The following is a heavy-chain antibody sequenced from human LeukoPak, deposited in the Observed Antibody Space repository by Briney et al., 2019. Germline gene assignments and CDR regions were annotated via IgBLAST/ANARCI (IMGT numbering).Heavy chain of an antibody. CDR2: IGTDGSRT. Sequence: GGSLRLSCAASGFTFSSYRMHWVRQVQGKGLVWVARIGTDGSRTTYADYVQGRFTISRDNAKNTLYLQMNSLRAEDTAVYYCGRDKYGGNSNAFDIWGQGTLVTVSS. J-gene: IGHJ3*02. V-gene: IGHV3-74*01. CDR1: GFTFSSYR. CDR3: GRDKYGGNSNAFDI. D-gene: IGHD4-23*01.